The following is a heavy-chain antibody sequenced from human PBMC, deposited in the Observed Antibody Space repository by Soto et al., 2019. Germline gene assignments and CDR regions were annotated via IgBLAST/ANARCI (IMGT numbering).Heavy chain of an antibody. J-gene: IGHJ4*02. Sequence: QVQLQESGPGLVKPSQTLSLTCTVSGGSISSGGYYWSWIRQHPGKGLEWIGYIDYSGSTYYNPSLKGRVTRSVDTYRNQFSLKMRSVTAADTAVYYCEREGRGSGSVDYWGQGTLVTVSS. CDR3: EREGRGSGSVDY. CDR1: GGSISSGGYY. CDR2: IDYSGST. V-gene: IGHV4-31*03. D-gene: IGHD3-10*01.